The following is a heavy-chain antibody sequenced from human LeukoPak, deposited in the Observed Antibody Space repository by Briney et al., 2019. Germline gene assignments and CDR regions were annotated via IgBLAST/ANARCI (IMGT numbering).Heavy chain of an antibody. CDR3: AKRGVVIRVILVGFHKEAYYFDS. CDR2: ISDSGGRT. Sequence: GGSLRLSCAVSGITLSNYGMSWVRQAPGKGLEWVAGISDSGGRTNYADSVKGRFTISRDNPKNTPYLQMNSLRAEDTAVYFCAKRGVVIRVILVGFHKEAYYFDSWGQGALVTVSS. CDR1: GITLSNYG. J-gene: IGHJ4*02. D-gene: IGHD3-22*01. V-gene: IGHV3-23*01.